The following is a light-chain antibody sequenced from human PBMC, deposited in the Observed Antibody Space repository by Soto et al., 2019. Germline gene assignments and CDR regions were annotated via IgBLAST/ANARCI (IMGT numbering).Light chain of an antibody. J-gene: IGLJ1*01. V-gene: IGLV2-11*01. CDR1: SSDVGGYNF. Sequence: QSVLTQPRSVSGSPGQSVTFSCTGTSSDVGGYNFVSWYQQHPGKAPRIMIYDVTKRPSGVPARFFGSKSGNTASLTISGLQAEDEADYYCCSYAGTYSYVFGTGTKLTVL. CDR2: DVT. CDR3: CSYAGTYSYV.